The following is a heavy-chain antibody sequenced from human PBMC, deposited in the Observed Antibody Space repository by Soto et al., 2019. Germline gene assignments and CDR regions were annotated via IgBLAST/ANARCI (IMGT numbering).Heavy chain of an antibody. CDR1: GVTFSSYE. CDR2: ISSSGSNI. J-gene: IGHJ4*02. Sequence: GGSLRLACAASGVTFSSYEVNWVRQAPGKGLEWVSYISSSGSNIYYADSVKGRFTISRDNAKNSLYLQMNGLRADDTAVYYCARDSRYFDTSDYFDYWGQGTLVTVSS. D-gene: IGHD3-22*01. V-gene: IGHV3-48*03. CDR3: ARDSRYFDTSDYFDY.